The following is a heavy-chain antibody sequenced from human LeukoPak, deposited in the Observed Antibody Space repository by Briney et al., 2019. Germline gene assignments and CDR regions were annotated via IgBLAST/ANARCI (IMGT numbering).Heavy chain of an antibody. Sequence: SETLSLTCAVYGGSFSGYYWSWIRQPPGKGLEWIGYIYYSGSTYYNPSLKSRVTISVDTSKNQFSLKLSSVTAADTAVYYCARGTTVTTLPDYWGQGTLVTVSS. CDR2: IYYSGST. CDR3: ARGTTVTTLPDY. J-gene: IGHJ4*02. V-gene: IGHV4-34*09. D-gene: IGHD4-17*01. CDR1: GGSFSGYY.